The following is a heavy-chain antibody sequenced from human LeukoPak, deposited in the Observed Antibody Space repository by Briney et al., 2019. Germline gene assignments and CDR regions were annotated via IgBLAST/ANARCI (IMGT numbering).Heavy chain of an antibody. V-gene: IGHV4-39*07. J-gene: IGHJ3*02. CDR1: GGSISSSSYY. CDR3: AREEYSSTDNAFDI. CDR2: IYYSGST. Sequence: SETLSLTCTVSGGSISSSSYYWGWIRQPPGKGLEWIGSIYYSGSTYYNPSLKSRVTISVDTSKNQFSLKLSSVTAADTAVYYCAREEYSSTDNAFDIWGQGTMVTVSS. D-gene: IGHD6-6*01.